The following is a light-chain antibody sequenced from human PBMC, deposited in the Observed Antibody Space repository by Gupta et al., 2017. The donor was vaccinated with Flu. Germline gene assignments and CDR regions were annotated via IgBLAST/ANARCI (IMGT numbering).Light chain of an antibody. Sequence: EVVLTQSPATLSVSPGERATLSCRASQSVSGNLAWYQQKPGQAPRLLIYGASTRATGIPARCSGSRSGTEFTLTINSVQSEDFGIYYCQQYNYWPPLTFGGGTKVEIK. CDR3: QQYNYWPPLT. CDR2: GAS. J-gene: IGKJ4*01. CDR1: QSVSGN. V-gene: IGKV3-15*01.